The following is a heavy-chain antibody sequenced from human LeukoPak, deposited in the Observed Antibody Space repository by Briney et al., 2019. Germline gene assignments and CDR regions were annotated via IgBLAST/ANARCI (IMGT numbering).Heavy chain of an antibody. V-gene: IGHV3-13*01. D-gene: IGHD1-1*01. CDR2: IGTAGDT. J-gene: IGHJ4*02. CDR1: GFTFSDYH. Sequence: PGGSLRLSCAASGFTFSDYHMHWVRQATGEGLEWVSAIGTAGDTYYTGSVKGRFTISRENAKNSLYLQMNSLRAGDTAVYYCARVAKERVGGVYYFDYWGQGTLVTVSS. CDR3: ARVAKERVGGVYYFDY.